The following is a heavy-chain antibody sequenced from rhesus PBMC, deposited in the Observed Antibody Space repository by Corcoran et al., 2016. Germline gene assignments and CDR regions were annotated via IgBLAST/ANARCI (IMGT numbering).Heavy chain of an antibody. CDR3: ARWDSGSYYSSDAFDF. V-gene: IGHV4-160*01. Sequence: QVQLQESGPGLVKPSETLSLTCAVSGGSISSNYWSWIRQPPGKGLEWIGYIYGSSGSTYYNPSLKSRVTISTDTSKNQFSLKLSSVTAADTAVYYCARWDSGSYYSSDAFDFWGQGLRVTVSS. CDR1: GGSISSNY. J-gene: IGHJ3*01. CDR2: IYGSSGST. D-gene: IGHD3-16*01.